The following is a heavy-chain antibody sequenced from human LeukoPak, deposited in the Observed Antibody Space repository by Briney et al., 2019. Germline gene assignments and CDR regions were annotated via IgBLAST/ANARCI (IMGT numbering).Heavy chain of an antibody. Sequence: GASVKVSCKASGYTFTSYGISWVRQAPGQGLEWMGWISAYNGNTNYAQKLQGRVTMTTDTSTSTAYMELRSLKSDDTAVYYCARDLRRTSSGYYYVDYWGQGTLVTVSS. D-gene: IGHD3-22*01. V-gene: IGHV1-18*01. CDR3: ARDLRRTSSGYYYVDY. CDR1: GYTFTSYG. CDR2: ISAYNGNT. J-gene: IGHJ4*02.